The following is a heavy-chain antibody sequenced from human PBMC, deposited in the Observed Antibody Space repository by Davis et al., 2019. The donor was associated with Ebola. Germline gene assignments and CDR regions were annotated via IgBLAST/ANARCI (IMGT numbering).Heavy chain of an antibody. CDR2: IKQDGSEK. Sequence: GESLKTPCASSGFTFSSYWMSWLRQAPGKGLEWVANIKQDGSEKYYVDSVKGRFTISRDNAKNSLYLQMNSLRAEDTAVYYCARRSSPTTLNWFDPWGQGTLVTVSS. V-gene: IGHV3-7*01. J-gene: IGHJ5*02. D-gene: IGHD4-17*01. CDR3: ARRSSPTTLNWFDP. CDR1: GFTFSSYW.